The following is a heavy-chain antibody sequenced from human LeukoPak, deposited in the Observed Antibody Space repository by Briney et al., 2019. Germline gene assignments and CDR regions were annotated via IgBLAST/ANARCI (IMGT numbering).Heavy chain of an antibody. Sequence: GGSLRLSRAASGFTFSSYAMSWVRQAPGKGLEWVSAISGSGGSTYYADSVKGRFTISRDNSKNTLYLQMNSLRAEDTAVYYCAKDVYYDSSAYQEYWGQGTLVTVSS. CDR2: ISGSGGST. D-gene: IGHD3-22*01. J-gene: IGHJ4*02. CDR1: GFTFSSYA. V-gene: IGHV3-23*01. CDR3: AKDVYYDSSAYQEY.